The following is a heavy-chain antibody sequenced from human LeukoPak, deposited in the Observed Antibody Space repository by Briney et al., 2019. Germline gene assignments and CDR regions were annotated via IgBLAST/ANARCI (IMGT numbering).Heavy chain of an antibody. CDR2: IHSGGTT. CDR1: GFTVSNNY. V-gene: IGHV3-53*01. Sequence: GGSLRLSCAASGFTVSNNYMSWVRQAPGKGLGWVSVIHSGGTTNYADSVQGRFTISRDNSKTTVYLHMNSLRAEDTAVYYCARDSDSGYGPFASWGQGTLVTVSS. CDR3: ARDSDSGYGPFAS. J-gene: IGHJ4*02. D-gene: IGHD5-12*01.